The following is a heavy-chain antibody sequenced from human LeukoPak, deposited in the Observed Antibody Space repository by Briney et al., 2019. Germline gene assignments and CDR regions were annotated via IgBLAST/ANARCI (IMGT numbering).Heavy chain of an antibody. CDR1: GFTFSSYS. V-gene: IGHV3-21*01. CDR2: ISSSSSYI. J-gene: IGHJ6*03. CDR3: ASWGGYYYYYYMDV. D-gene: IGHD3-16*01. Sequence: GGSLRLSCAASGFTFSSYSMNWVRQAPGKGLEWVSSISSSSSYIYYAGSVKGRFTISRDNAKNSLYLQMNSLRAEDTAVYYCASWGGYYYYYYMDVWGKGTTVTVSS.